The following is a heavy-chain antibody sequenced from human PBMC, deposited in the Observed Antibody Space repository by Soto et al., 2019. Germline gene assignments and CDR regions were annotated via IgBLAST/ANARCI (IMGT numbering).Heavy chain of an antibody. V-gene: IGHV4-59*01. CDR2: IHNNGDA. Sequence: PSETLSLTCSVSGGSINNYYWSWIRQPPGKGLEWIGYIHNNGDASYSPSLKSRVTISRDTSKNQFSLKLTSVTAADTAMYYCARGGRSAYYYYMGVWGKGTTVIVSS. J-gene: IGHJ6*03. CDR3: ARGGRSAYYYYMGV. CDR1: GGSINNYY.